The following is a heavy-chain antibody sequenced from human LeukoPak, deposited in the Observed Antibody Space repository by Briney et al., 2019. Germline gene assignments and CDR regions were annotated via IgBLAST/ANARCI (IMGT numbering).Heavy chain of an antibody. CDR3: AKAYSSGSNPYYFDY. Sequence: GASVKVSCKVSGYTLTELSMHWVRQAPGKGLEWMGGFDPEDGETIYAQKFQGRVTMTEDTSTDTAYMELSSLRSEDTAVYYCAKAYSSGSNPYYFDYWGQGTLVTASS. CDR1: GYTLTELS. D-gene: IGHD6-19*01. V-gene: IGHV1-24*01. J-gene: IGHJ4*02. CDR2: FDPEDGET.